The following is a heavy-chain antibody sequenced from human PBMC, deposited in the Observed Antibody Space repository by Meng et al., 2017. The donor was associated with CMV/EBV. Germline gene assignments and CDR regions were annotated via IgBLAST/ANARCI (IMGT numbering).Heavy chain of an antibody. V-gene: IGHV3-23*01. Sequence: GESLKISCAASGFTFSSYAMSLVRQAPGKGLEWVSEIRGSGGSTYYADSVKGRFTISRDNSKNTLYLQMNSLRAEDTAVYYCAKDPISNLPYSFDYWGQGTLVTVSS. CDR1: GFTFSSYA. D-gene: IGHD4/OR15-4a*01. CDR2: IRGSGGST. J-gene: IGHJ4*02. CDR3: AKDPISNLPYSFDY.